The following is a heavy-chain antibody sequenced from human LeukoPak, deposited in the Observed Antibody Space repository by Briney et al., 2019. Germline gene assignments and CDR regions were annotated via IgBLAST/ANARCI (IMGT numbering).Heavy chain of an antibody. CDR3: ARDGGANYDFWSGYLNYFDY. CDR1: GGSFSGYY. D-gene: IGHD3-3*01. CDR2: INHSGST. Sequence: TSETLSLTCAVYGGSFSGYYWSWIRQPPGKGLEWIGEINHSGSTYYNPSLKSRVTISVDTSKNQFSLKLSSVTAADTAVYYCARDGGANYDFWSGYLNYFDYWGQGTLVTVSS. J-gene: IGHJ4*02. V-gene: IGHV4-34*01.